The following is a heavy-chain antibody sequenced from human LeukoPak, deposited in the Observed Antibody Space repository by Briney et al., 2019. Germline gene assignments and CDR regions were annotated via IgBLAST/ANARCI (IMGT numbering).Heavy chain of an antibody. J-gene: IGHJ4*02. V-gene: IGHV1-69*01. Sequence: SVKVSCKASGGTFSSYAISWVRQAPGQGLEWMGGIIPIFGTANYAQKFQGRVTITADESTSTAYMELSSLRSEDTAVYYCGTHIGNSPVFDYWGQGTLVTVSS. CDR1: GGTFSSYA. D-gene: IGHD4-23*01. CDR3: GTHIGNSPVFDY. CDR2: IIPIFGTA.